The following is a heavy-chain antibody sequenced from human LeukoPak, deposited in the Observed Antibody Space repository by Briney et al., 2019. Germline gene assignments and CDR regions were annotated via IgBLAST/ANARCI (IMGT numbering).Heavy chain of an antibody. D-gene: IGHD5-18*01. V-gene: IGHV1-24*01. CDR3: VTGFTTMAVDYFDY. J-gene: IGHJ4*02. CDR2: SDPEDGER. CDR1: GKTLSDLS. Sequence: ASVNVSCTVSGKTLSDLSIHWLRQPPGKGIEWLGGSDPEDGERIYAQMFQGRVTMTEDTSIDTAYMELSSLRSEDTAVYYCVTGFTTMAVDYFDYWGQGTLVTVSP.